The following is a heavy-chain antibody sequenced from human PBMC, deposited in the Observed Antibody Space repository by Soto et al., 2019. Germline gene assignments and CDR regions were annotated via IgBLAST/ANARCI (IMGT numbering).Heavy chain of an antibody. V-gene: IGHV3-33*01. J-gene: IGHJ5*02. CDR3: ARAHGPSLGSCLDL. Sequence: QVQLVESGGGVVQPGRSLRLSCAASGFTFSAYGMHWVRQAPGEGREWVAVIWYDGGSEYYADSVEGRFTVSRDNAKNTVYLHMDTLRGDDTAVYYCARAHGPSLGSCLDLWGQGTLVTVSA. CDR1: GFTFSAYG. D-gene: IGHD2-2*01. CDR2: IWYDGGSE.